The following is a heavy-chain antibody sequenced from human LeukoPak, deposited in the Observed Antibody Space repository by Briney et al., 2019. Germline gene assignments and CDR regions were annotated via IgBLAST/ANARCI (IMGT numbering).Heavy chain of an antibody. Sequence: GGSLRLSCAASGFTFSSYSMNWVRQAPRKGLEWVSSISSSSSYIYYADSVKGRFTISRDSAKNSLYLQMNSLRAEDTAVYYCAREGAYDSSGGVNCWGQGTLVTVSS. D-gene: IGHD3-22*01. CDR1: GFTFSSYS. CDR2: ISSSSSYI. J-gene: IGHJ4*02. V-gene: IGHV3-21*01. CDR3: AREGAYDSSGGVNC.